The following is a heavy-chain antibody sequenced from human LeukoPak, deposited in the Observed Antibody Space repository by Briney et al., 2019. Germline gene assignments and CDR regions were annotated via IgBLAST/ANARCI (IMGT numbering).Heavy chain of an antibody. D-gene: IGHD6-13*01. Sequence: GGSLRLSCAASGFTFSSYGMHWVRQAPGKGLEWVAVIWYDGSNKYYADSVKGRFTISRDNSKSTLYLQMNSLRAEDTAVYYCARDSTYSSSWYRHGMDVWGKGTTVTASS. V-gene: IGHV3-33*01. CDR1: GFTFSSYG. J-gene: IGHJ6*04. CDR3: ARDSTYSSSWYRHGMDV. CDR2: IWYDGSNK.